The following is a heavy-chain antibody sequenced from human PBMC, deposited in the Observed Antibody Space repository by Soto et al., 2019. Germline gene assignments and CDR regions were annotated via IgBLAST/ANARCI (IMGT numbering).Heavy chain of an antibody. Sequence: EASVKVSCKASGYTFTSYGISWVRQAPGQGLEWMGWIIAYNGNTNYAQKLQGRVTITADKSTSTAYMELSSLRSEDTAVYYCASFPPGAAAGAFDDSGQGTLVTVSS. D-gene: IGHD6-13*01. CDR3: ASFPPGAAAGAFDD. J-gene: IGHJ4*02. CDR2: IIAYNGNT. V-gene: IGHV1-18*01. CDR1: GYTFTSYG.